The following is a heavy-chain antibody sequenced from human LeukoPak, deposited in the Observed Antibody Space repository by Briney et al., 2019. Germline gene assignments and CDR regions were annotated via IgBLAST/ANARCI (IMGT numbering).Heavy chain of an antibody. Sequence: GGSLRLSCGASGFTFSSYEMNWVRQAPGKGLEWVSYISSGGSTKYYADSVKGRFTISRDNAKNSLYLQMNNLRAEDTAVYYCARRYCSSSSCTFDYWGQGTLVTVSS. CDR3: ARRYCSSSSCTFDY. V-gene: IGHV3-48*03. CDR1: GFTFSSYE. D-gene: IGHD2-2*01. CDR2: ISSGGSTK. J-gene: IGHJ4*02.